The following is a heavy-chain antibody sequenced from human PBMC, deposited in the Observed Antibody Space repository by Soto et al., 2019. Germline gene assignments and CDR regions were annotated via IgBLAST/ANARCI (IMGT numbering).Heavy chain of an antibody. J-gene: IGHJ4*02. V-gene: IGHV5-10-1*01. CDR3: ARQIYDSDTGPNFQYYFDS. D-gene: IGHD3-22*01. CDR2: IDPSDSQT. Sequence: GESLKISCNGSGYSFAGYWITWVRQKPGKGLEWMGRIDPSDSQTYYSPSFRGHVTISVTKSVTTVFLQWSSLRASDTAMYYCARQIYDSDTGPNFQYYFDSWGQGTPVTVSS. CDR1: GYSFAGYW.